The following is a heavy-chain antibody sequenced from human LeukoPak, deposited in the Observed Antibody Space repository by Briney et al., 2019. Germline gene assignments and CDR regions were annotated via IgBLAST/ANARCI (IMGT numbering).Heavy chain of an antibody. CDR3: VKDMGGYSSSWNWFDP. Sequence: GGSLRLSCAAYGFTFSDSWMSWVRQAPGKGLEWVANMNQDGSEKDYVDSVKGRFTISRDNAKNSLYLQMNSLRSEDTAFYYCVKDMGGYSSSWNWFDPWGQGTLVTVSS. D-gene: IGHD6-13*01. J-gene: IGHJ5*02. V-gene: IGHV3-7*03. CDR1: GFTFSDSW. CDR2: MNQDGSEK.